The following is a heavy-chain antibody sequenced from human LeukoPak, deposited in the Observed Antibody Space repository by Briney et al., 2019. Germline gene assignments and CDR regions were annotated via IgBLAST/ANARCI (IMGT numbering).Heavy chain of an antibody. J-gene: IGHJ3*02. CDR2: INPNSGGT. CDR1: GYTFTGYF. V-gene: IGHV1-2*02. Sequence: ASVKVSCKASGYTFTGYFMHWVRQAPGQGLEWMGWINPNSGGTNYAQKFQGRVTMTRDTSISTAYMELSRLRSDDTAVYYCARVDLTYYYGSGSSISAAFDIWGQGTMVTVSS. D-gene: IGHD3-10*01. CDR3: ARVDLTYYYGSGSSISAAFDI.